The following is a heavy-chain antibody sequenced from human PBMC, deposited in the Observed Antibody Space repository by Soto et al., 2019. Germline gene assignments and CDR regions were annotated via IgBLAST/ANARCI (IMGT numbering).Heavy chain of an antibody. CDR1: GSSITNSFY. Sequence: SETLSLTCRVSGSSITNSFYWGWIRQSPEKGLEWIGSISHTGRTSHNPSLKSRVSISVDTSKNQFSLTLTSVTAADTAVYYCARDPANLALAVAYFDSWGQGTLVTVS. CDR2: ISHTGRT. D-gene: IGHD2-15*01. J-gene: IGHJ4*02. V-gene: IGHV4-38-2*02. CDR3: ARDPANLALAVAYFDS.